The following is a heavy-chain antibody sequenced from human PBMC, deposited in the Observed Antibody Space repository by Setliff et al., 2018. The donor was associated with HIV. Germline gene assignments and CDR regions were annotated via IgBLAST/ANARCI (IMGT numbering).Heavy chain of an antibody. CDR2: ISGNGYTT. CDR3: AKRGGATHPDAFDM. V-gene: IGHV3-23*01. Sequence: PVGSLRLSCAASGFTFNNYAMSWVRQAPGKGLEWVSAISGNGYTTRSTDSVKGRFTISRDNSKTTLYLQMNSLRVEDTAVYYCAKRGGATHPDAFDMWGQGTLVTVSS. CDR1: GFTFNNYA. J-gene: IGHJ3*02. D-gene: IGHD3-16*01.